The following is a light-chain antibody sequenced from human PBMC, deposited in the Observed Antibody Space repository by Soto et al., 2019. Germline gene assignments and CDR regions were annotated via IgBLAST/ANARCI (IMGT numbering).Light chain of an antibody. J-gene: IGKJ1*01. Sequence: DIVMTQSPDSLAVSLGERATMNCKSSQSVLYSSNNKNYLAWYQQKPGQPPKLLIYGASTRESGVPDRFSGSGSGTDFTLTISSLQAEDVAVYYCQQYYSNPRTFGQGTKVDIK. CDR2: GAS. CDR1: QSVLYSSNNKNY. CDR3: QQYYSNPRT. V-gene: IGKV4-1*01.